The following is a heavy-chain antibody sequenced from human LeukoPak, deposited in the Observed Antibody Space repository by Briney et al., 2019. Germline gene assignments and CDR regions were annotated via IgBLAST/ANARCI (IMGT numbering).Heavy chain of an antibody. CDR3: ARGTAVLRFLEWFSCGFDI. V-gene: IGHV3-33*01. Sequence: PGGSLRLSCAASGITFSSYGMHWVRQAPGKGLEWVAVIWFDGSNKYYADSVKGRFTISRDNSKNTLYLQINSLTAEDTAVYYCARGTAVLRFLEWFSCGFDIWGQGTMVTVSS. CDR1: GITFSSYG. D-gene: IGHD3-3*01. J-gene: IGHJ3*02. CDR2: IWFDGSNK.